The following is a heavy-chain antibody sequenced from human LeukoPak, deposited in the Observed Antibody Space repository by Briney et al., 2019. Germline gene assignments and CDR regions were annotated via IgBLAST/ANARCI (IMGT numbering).Heavy chain of an antibody. V-gene: IGHV4-39*07. CDR3: ARDLMTTVTSMGYYYGMDV. D-gene: IGHD4-17*01. Sequence: SETLSLTCTVSGGSISGSSYYWGWIRQPPGKGLEWIGSIYYSGSTYYNPSLKSRVTISVDTSKNQFSLKLSSVTAADTAVYYCARDLMTTVTSMGYYYGMDVWGQGTTVTVSS. CDR1: GGSISGSSYY. J-gene: IGHJ6*02. CDR2: IYYSGST.